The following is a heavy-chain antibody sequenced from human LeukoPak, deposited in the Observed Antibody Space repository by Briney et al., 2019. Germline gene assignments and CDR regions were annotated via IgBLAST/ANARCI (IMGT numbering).Heavy chain of an antibody. CDR1: GFTFSSYW. V-gene: IGHV3-74*01. D-gene: IGHD1-7*01. CDR3: ARPDLMRELRFDP. CDR2: INSDGSST. Sequence: TGGSLRLSCAASGFTFSSYWMHWVRQAPGKGLVWVSRINSDGSSTSYADSVKGRFTISRDNAKNTLYLQMNSLRAEDTAVYYCARPDLMRELRFDPWGQGTLVTVSS. J-gene: IGHJ5*02.